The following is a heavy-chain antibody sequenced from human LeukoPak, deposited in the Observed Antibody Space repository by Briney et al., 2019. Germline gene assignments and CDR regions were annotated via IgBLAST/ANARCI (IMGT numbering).Heavy chain of an antibody. CDR3: ARDLSSSTSCYSY. D-gene: IGHD2-2*01. V-gene: IGHV3-21*01. Sequence: PGGSLRLSCAASGFTFSSHSMNWVRQAPGKGLEWVSSISPSGNYICYADSVEGRFTISRDNAKNSLYLQMNSLRAEDTAVYYCARDLSSSTSCYSYWGQGTLVTVSS. J-gene: IGHJ4*02. CDR2: ISPSGNYI. CDR1: GFTFSSHS.